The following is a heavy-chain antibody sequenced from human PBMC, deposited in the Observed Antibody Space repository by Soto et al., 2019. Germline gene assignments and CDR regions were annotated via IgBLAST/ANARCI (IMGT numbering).Heavy chain of an antibody. D-gene: IGHD1-26*01. CDR1: GGSISSGGYY. CDR3: ARLLRYTGRSIDF. V-gene: IGHV4-31*03. CDR2: IYYSGST. Sequence: SETLSLTCTVSGGSISSGGYYWSWIRQHPWKGLEWIGYIYYSGSTYYNPSLKSRVTISVDTSKNQFSLKLSSVTAADTAVYYCARLLRYTGRSIDFWGQGXLVTVYS. J-gene: IGHJ4*02.